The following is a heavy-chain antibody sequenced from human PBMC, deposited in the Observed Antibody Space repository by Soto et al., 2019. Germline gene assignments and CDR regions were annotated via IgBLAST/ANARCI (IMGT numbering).Heavy chain of an antibody. CDR1: GFTFSDYY. CDR2: ISSSGSTI. D-gene: IGHD3-3*01. CDR3: ARVGLTIGVLENY. Sequence: QVQLVESGGGLVKPGGSLRLSCAASGFTFSDYYMSWIRQAPGKGLEWVSYISSSGSTIYYADSVKGRFTISRDNAKNSLDQPMNSPRAGDKAGYYCARVGLTIGVLENYWGQGTLVTVSS. V-gene: IGHV3-11*01. J-gene: IGHJ4*02.